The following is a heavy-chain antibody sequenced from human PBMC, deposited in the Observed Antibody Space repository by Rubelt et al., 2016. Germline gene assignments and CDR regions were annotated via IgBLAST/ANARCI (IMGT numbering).Heavy chain of an antibody. V-gene: IGHV4-38-2*02. J-gene: IGHJ4*02. CDR1: GYSISSGYY. CDR2: IYQSGST. D-gene: IGHD3-16*01. Sequence: QVQLQESGPGLVKPSETLSLTCTVSGYSISSGYYWAWIRQPPGKGLEWIGYIYQSGSTFYNPSLKSRVTISLDTSKNQFSLRLGSVTAADTTVYYCVRGGTIRTFDHWGQGTLVTVSS. CDR3: VRGGTIRTFDH.